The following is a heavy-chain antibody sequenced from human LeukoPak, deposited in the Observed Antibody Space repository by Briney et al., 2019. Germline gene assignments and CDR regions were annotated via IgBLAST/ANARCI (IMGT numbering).Heavy chain of an antibody. CDR3: ARAYYYDSSGQPFGY. CDR1: GYTFTGYY. D-gene: IGHD3-22*01. CDR2: IIPILGIA. J-gene: IGHJ4*02. V-gene: IGHV1-69*04. Sequence: GASVKVSCKASGYTFTGYYMHWVRQAPGQGLEWMGRIIPILGIANYAQKFQGRVTITADKSTSTAYMELSSLRSEDTAVYYCARAYYYDSSGQPFGYWGQGTLVTVSS.